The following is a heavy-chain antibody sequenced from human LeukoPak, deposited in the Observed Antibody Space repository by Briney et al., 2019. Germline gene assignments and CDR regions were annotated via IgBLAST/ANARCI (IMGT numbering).Heavy chain of an antibody. CDR1: GYTFTSYG. Sequence: GASVKVSCKASGYTFTSYGISWVRQAPGQGLERMGWISAYNGNTNYAQKLQGRVTMTTDTSTSTAYMELRSLRSDDTAVYYCARGSYDFWSGGHDAFDIWGQGTMVTVSS. V-gene: IGHV1-18*01. D-gene: IGHD3-3*01. CDR3: ARGSYDFWSGGHDAFDI. CDR2: ISAYNGNT. J-gene: IGHJ3*02.